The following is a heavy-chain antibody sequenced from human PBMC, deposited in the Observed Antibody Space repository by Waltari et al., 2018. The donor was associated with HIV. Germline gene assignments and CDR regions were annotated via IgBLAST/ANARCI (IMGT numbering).Heavy chain of an antibody. CDR2: INQCGSET. V-gene: IGHV3-7*01. J-gene: IGHJ6*02. CDR1: GFTFGGSG. D-gene: IGHD2-8*02. CDR3: VRADYWDLFSDYHYGLDV. Sequence: EEQLLESGGGLVQPGGPRGLSAGARGFTFGGSGLIWSGQAPGQGPEWVARINQCGSETSYVDSVRGRFTVSRDDAKESLYLHMKSLRAKDTGVYYFVRADYWDLFSDYHYGLDVWGQGTTVIVSS.